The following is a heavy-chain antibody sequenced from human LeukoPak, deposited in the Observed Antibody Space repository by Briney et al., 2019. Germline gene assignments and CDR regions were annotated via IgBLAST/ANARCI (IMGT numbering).Heavy chain of an antibody. CDR3: ASSLSKYYYDSSGY. Sequence: PGGSLRLSCAASGFTFSSYTMNWVRQAPGKGLEWVSSISSTSSYIYSADSVKGRFTISRDNAKNSLYLQMNSLRAEDTAVYSCASSLSKYYYDSSGYWGQGTLVTVSS. V-gene: IGHV3-21*01. CDR1: GFTFSSYT. D-gene: IGHD3-22*01. J-gene: IGHJ4*02. CDR2: ISSTSSYI.